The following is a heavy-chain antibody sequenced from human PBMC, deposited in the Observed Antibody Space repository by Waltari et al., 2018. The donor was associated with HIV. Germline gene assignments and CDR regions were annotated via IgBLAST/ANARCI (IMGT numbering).Heavy chain of an antibody. D-gene: IGHD1-26*01. Sequence: QVQLQESGPGLVKPSETLSLTCTVSGGSISSYYWSWIRQPPGKGLEWIGYIYYSGSTNYNPSLKSRVTISVDTSKNQFSLKLSSVTAADTAVYYCARHPEVGANYFDYWGQGTLVTVSS. V-gene: IGHV4-59*08. J-gene: IGHJ4*02. CDR3: ARHPEVGANYFDY. CDR1: GGSISSYY. CDR2: IYYSGST.